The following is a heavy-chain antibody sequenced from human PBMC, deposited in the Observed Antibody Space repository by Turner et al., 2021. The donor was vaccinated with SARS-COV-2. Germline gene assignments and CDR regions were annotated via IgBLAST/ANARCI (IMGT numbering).Heavy chain of an antibody. D-gene: IGHD3-9*01. Sequence: QVQLQESGPGLVKPSQTLSLTCTVSGGSISSGGYYWSWIRQHPGKGLEWIGYIYYSGSTYYNPYLKSRVTISVDTSKNQVSLKLSSVTAADTAVYYCARLRYFDWSYYFDYWGQGTLVTVS. CDR2: IYYSGST. J-gene: IGHJ4*02. CDR3: ARLRYFDWSYYFDY. CDR1: GGSISSGGYY. V-gene: IGHV4-31*03.